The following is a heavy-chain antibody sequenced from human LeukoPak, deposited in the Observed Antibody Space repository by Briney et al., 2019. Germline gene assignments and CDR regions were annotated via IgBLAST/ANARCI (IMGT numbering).Heavy chain of an antibody. V-gene: IGHV3-7*01. D-gene: IGHD3-22*01. J-gene: IGHJ4*02. CDR2: IKHDGSEQ. CDR3: ARWDSSIEISGYVY. Sequence: GGSLRLSCAASGFMFSTYWMSWVRQAPGKGLEWVANIKHDGSEQYYVDSVKGRFSISRDNTKNSLYLQMNSLGDEDTAVYYCARWDSSIEISGYVYWGQGTLVTVSS. CDR1: GFMFSTYW.